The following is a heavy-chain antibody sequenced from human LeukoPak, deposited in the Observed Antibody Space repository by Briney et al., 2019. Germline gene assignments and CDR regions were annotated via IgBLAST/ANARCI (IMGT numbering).Heavy chain of an antibody. D-gene: IGHD3-9*01. CDR3: ASVLPSSNYDILTGYAPRSYYYGMDV. Sequence: PGGSLRLSCSASGYTFSDYSMRWVRQAPGKGLGWVAFIAYDERNKYYGDSVKGRFSVSRDNSKNTLYLQMNSLRSEDSAVYYCASVLPSSNYDILTGYAPRSYYYGMDVWGQGTTVTLSS. V-gene: IGHV3-30*04. CDR2: IAYDERNK. J-gene: IGHJ6*02. CDR1: GYTFSDYS.